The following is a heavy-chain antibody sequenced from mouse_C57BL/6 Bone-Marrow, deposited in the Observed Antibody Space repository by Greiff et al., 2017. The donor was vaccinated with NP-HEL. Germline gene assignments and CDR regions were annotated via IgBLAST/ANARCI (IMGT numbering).Heavy chain of an antibody. CDR2: IRSKSNNYAT. D-gene: IGHD2-1*01. J-gene: IGHJ1*03. V-gene: IGHV10-1*01. CDR3: VRPSSTQGGWYFDV. Sequence: EVQVVESGGGLVQPKGSLKLSCAASGFSFNTYAMNWVRQAPGKGLEWVARIRSKSNNYATYYADSVKDRFTISRDDSESMLYLQMNNLKTEDTAMYYCVRPSSTQGGWYFDVWGTGTTVTVSS. CDR1: GFSFNTYA.